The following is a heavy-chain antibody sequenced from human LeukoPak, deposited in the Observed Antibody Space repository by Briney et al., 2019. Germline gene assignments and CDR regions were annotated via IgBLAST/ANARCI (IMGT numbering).Heavy chain of an antibody. J-gene: IGHJ4*02. Sequence: GGSLRLSCEASGFTFSNYAMNWVRQAPGKGLEWVSTISGSGGSTYYADSVKGRFTISRDNSKNTLYLQMNSLRDEDTAVYYCAKTQYSTSCYGLFEYWGQGTLVTVSS. CDR1: GFTFSNYA. CDR2: ISGSGGST. V-gene: IGHV3-23*01. CDR3: AKTQYSTSCYGLFEY. D-gene: IGHD6-13*01.